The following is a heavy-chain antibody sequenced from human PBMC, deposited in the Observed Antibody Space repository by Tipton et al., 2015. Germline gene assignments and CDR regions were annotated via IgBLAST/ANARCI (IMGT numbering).Heavy chain of an antibody. J-gene: IGHJ6*02. V-gene: IGHV4-59*01. Sequence: TLSLTCTVSGGSIRSYYWSWIRQPPGKGLEWIGYIYYSGSTNYNPSLKSRVTISVDTSKNRFSLKLSSVTAADTAVYYCARDFTPYQYYAMDVWGQGTTVTVSS. CDR2: IYYSGST. CDR1: GGSIRSYY. CDR3: ARDFTPYQYYAMDV.